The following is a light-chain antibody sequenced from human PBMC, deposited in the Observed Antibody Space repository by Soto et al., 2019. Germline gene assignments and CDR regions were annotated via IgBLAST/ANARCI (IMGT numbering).Light chain of an antibody. CDR2: GAS. CDR1: QSVSSN. Sequence: EIVXTQSPATLXXXXXESATLSCRASQSVSSNLAWYQQKPGQAPRLLIYGASTRATGIAARFSGSGSGTEFTLTISSLQSEDFAVYYRQQYSDWFTFGQGTKLAIK. J-gene: IGKJ2*01. CDR3: QQYSDWFT. V-gene: IGKV3-15*01.